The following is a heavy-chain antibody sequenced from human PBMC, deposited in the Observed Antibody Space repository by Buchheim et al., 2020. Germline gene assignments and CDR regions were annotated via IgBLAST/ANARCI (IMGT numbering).Heavy chain of an antibody. CDR1: GDSISSGGYF. J-gene: IGHJ5*02. CDR3: ARGSLNHYDTSGRRGAWFDP. CDR2: MYQTGST. Sequence: QLQLQESGSGLVKPSQTLSLTCAVSGDSISSGGYFWSWIRQPPGKGLEWIGYMYQTGSTYYNPSLKSRVTISVDRSTNQFSLKHTALTTAGRAGYYCARGSLNHYDTSGRRGAWFDPWGQGTL. D-gene: IGHD3-22*01. V-gene: IGHV4-30-2*01.